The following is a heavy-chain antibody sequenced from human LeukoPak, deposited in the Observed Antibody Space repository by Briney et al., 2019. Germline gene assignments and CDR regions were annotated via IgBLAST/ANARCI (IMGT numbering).Heavy chain of an antibody. D-gene: IGHD3-10*01. J-gene: IGHJ4*02. V-gene: IGHV3-21*01. Sequence: GGSLRLSCAASGFTFSSYSMNWVRQAPGKGLEWVSSISSSSSYIYYADSVKGRFTISRDNAKNSLYLQMSSLRAEDTAVYYCARDKLWFGERTPSPLDYWGQGTLVTVSS. CDR3: ARDKLWFGERTPSPLDY. CDR2: ISSSSSYI. CDR1: GFTFSSYS.